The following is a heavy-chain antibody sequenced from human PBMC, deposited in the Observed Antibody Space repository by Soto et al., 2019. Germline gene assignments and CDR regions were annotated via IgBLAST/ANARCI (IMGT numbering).Heavy chain of an antibody. Sequence: GGSLRLSCAASGFTFRRYWMRWVRQAPGKGLEWVANIKQDGSEKYYVDSVKGRFTISRDPAKNSLSLQMNSLRAEDTAVYYCARVRGSGTHREALDIWGQGTRGTVSS. J-gene: IGHJ3*02. CDR1: GFTFRRYW. D-gene: IGHD3-10*01. V-gene: IGHV3-7*03. CDR3: ARVRGSGTHREALDI. CDR2: IKQDGSEK.